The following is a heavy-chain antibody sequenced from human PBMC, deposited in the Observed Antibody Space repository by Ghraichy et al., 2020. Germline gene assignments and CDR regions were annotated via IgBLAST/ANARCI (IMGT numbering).Heavy chain of an antibody. CDR1: GGSISSGGYY. Sequence: SETLSLTCTVSGGSISSGGYYWSWIRQHPGKGLEWIGYIYYSGSTYYNPSLKSRVTISVDTSKNQFSLKLSSVTAADTAVYYCARGATVVTEPFDYWGQGTLVTVSS. J-gene: IGHJ4*02. CDR2: IYYSGST. V-gene: IGHV4-31*03. CDR3: ARGATVVTEPFDY. D-gene: IGHD4-23*01.